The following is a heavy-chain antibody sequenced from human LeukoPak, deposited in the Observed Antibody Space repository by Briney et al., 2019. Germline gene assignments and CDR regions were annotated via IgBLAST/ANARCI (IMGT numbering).Heavy chain of an antibody. CDR2: IYYSGYT. V-gene: IGHV4-59*01. CDR1: GGSFSSYY. Sequence: SETLSLTCAVYGGSFSSYYWSWIRQPPGKGLEWIGCIYYSGYTNYKSSLKSRVTISVDTSKNQFSLKLSSVTAADTAVYYCARTTMVRGTYYMDVWGKGTTVTVSS. D-gene: IGHD3-10*01. CDR3: ARTTMVRGTYYMDV. J-gene: IGHJ6*03.